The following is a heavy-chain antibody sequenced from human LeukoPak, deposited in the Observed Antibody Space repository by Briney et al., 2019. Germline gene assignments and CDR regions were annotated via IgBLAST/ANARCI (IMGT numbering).Heavy chain of an antibody. CDR1: GGTFSSYA. V-gene: IGHV1-69*06. CDR2: IIPIFGTA. D-gene: IGHD2-21*02. Sequence: SVKVSCKASGGTFSSYAISWVRRAPGQGLEWMGGIIPIFGTANYAQKFQGRVTITADKSTSTAYMELSSLRSGDTAVYYCASSARYCGGDCYSYYFDYWGQGTLVTVSS. J-gene: IGHJ4*02. CDR3: ASSARYCGGDCYSYYFDY.